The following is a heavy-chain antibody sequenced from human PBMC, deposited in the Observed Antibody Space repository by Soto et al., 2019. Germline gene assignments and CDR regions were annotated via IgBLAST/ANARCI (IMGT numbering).Heavy chain of an antibody. Sequence: QVQLLQSGAEVKKPGASVKVSCKASGETFTANYIHWVRQAPGQGFEWMGWINPKSGGTKYPQKFQGSVTRTRDTSLSTVYMTLTRLTSDDTAVYYWARVLAKGGGSAGFDYWGQGTLVTVSS. J-gene: IGHJ4*02. CDR1: GETFTANY. D-gene: IGHD1-26*01. CDR2: INPKSGGT. V-gene: IGHV1-2*02. CDR3: ARVLAKGGGSAGFDY.